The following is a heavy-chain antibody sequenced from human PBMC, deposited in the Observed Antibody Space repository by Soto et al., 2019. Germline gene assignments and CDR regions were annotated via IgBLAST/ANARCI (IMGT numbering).Heavy chain of an antibody. Sequence: QVQLQQWGAGLLKPSETLSLTCAVYGGSFSGYYWSWIRQPPGKGLEWIGEINHSGSTNYNPSLKSRVTISVDTSKNQFSLKLSSVTAADTAVYYCARGLKRKSMDVWGQGNTVTVSS. CDR1: GGSFSGYY. J-gene: IGHJ6*02. V-gene: IGHV4-34*01. CDR2: INHSGST. CDR3: ARGLKRKSMDV.